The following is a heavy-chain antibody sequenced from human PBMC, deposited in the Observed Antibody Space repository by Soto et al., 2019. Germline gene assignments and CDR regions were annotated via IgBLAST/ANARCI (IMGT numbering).Heavy chain of an antibody. D-gene: IGHD2-2*01. CDR2: FHYSENT. CDR1: GGSISSGPYS. V-gene: IGHV4-39*01. J-gene: IGHJ6*02. Sequence: QVQLQESGPGLVKPSETLSLTCTVSGGSISSGPYSWGWIRQPPGEGLEWIGTFHYSENTYYNPSLESPVTISVDTSKNQSSLKVTSVTVADTAMYYCARLGGFCSSTSCYGFYGMDVWGQGTTVIVSS. CDR3: ARLGGFCSSTSCYGFYGMDV.